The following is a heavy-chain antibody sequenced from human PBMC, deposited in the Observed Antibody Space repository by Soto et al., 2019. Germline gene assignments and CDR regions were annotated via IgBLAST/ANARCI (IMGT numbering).Heavy chain of an antibody. CDR2: VYTSGST. CDR1: GDSISSYY. J-gene: IGHJ4*02. D-gene: IGHD2-21*02. CDR3: ARVKQSWTLVTTSYYFDY. V-gene: IGHV4-4*07. Sequence: QVQLQESGPGLVKPSETLSLTCTVSGDSISSYYWSWIRQPAGKGLEWIGRVYTSGSTNYNPSVKSRVAMSVDTSKNQFSLKLSSVTAADTAVYYCARVKQSWTLVTTSYYFDYWGQGTRVTVSS.